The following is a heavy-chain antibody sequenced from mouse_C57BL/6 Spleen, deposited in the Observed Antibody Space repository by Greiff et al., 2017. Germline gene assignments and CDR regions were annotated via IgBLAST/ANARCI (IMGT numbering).Heavy chain of an antibody. J-gene: IGHJ2*01. Sequence: EVQLQESGPGLVKPSQSLSLTCSVTGYSITSGYYWNWIRQFPGNKLEWMGYISYDGSNNYNTSLKNRISITRDTSKNQFFLKLNSVTTEDTATYYCAREGLTGLDYWGQGTTLTVSS. D-gene: IGHD4-1*01. CDR3: AREGLTGLDY. V-gene: IGHV3-6*01. CDR2: ISYDGSN. CDR1: GYSITSGYY.